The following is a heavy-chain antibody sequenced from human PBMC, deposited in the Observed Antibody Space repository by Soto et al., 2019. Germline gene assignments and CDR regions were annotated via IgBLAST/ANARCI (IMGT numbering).Heavy chain of an antibody. CDR2: ISRSGSTI. Sequence: GGSLRLSCAASGFTFSDYYMTWIRQAPGKGLEWVSYISRSGSTIYYADSVKGRFTISRDNAKNSPYLQMNNLGAEDTAVYYCARDQDIATRGYYFYPLDVWGQGTTVTVSS. D-gene: IGHD6-6*01. CDR3: ARDQDIATRGYYFYPLDV. CDR1: GFTFSDYY. J-gene: IGHJ6*02. V-gene: IGHV3-11*01.